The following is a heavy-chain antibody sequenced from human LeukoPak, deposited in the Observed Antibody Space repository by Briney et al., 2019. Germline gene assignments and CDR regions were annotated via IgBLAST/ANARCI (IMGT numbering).Heavy chain of an antibody. J-gene: IGHJ4*02. CDR2: MYHTGTI. V-gene: IGHV4-38-2*01. D-gene: IGHD1-26*01. CDR3: ATGRYSGSVDY. Sequence: PSETLSLTCAVSGYSLGSGFYCGWVRQPPGKGLEWIGNMYHTGTIYYNPSLRSRLTISEDTYKSHFSLTVDSVTAADTAVYYCATGRYSGSVDYWGQGILVTVSS. CDR1: GYSLGSGFY.